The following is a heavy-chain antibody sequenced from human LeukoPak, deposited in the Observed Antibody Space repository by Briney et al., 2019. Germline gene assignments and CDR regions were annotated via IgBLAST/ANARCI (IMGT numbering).Heavy chain of an antibody. CDR2: IYPTDSDT. V-gene: IGHV5-51*01. D-gene: IGHD2-21*01. CDR1: GFTFTSYW. CDR3: ARGVNRANDF. J-gene: IGHJ4*02. Sequence: GESLKISCKGSGFTFTSYWIAWVRQMPGKGLEYMGIIYPTDSDTRYSPSFQGQVTISADRSIGTAYLQWNTLKASDTAMCYCARGVNRANDFWGQGTLVTVSS.